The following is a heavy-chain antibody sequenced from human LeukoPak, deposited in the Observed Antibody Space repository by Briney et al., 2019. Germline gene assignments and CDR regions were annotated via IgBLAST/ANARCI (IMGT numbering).Heavy chain of an antibody. V-gene: IGHV3-21*03. CDR3: ARGSPYYYDSSGYYQGYDY. Sequence: GGSLRLSCAASGFSFSSYNMNWVRQAPGKGLEWVSSISSNSYIYYADSVKGRFTISRDHAKNSLYLQMNSLRAEDTAVYYCARGSPYYYDSSGYYQGYDYWGQGTLVTVSS. D-gene: IGHD3-22*01. CDR2: ISSNSYI. CDR1: GFSFSSYN. J-gene: IGHJ4*02.